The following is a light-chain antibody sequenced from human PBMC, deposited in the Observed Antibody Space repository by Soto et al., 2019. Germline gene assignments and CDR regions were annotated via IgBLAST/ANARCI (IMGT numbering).Light chain of an antibody. J-gene: IGKJ5*01. CDR3: QQRSNWPFT. Sequence: EIVLTQSPAILSLSPGERATLSCRASQSVSSDLAWYQQKPGQAPRLFIYDASSRATGIPARFSGSGSGTDFTLTISSLEPEDLAVYHCQQRSNWPFTFGQGTRLEIK. V-gene: IGKV3-11*01. CDR1: QSVSSD. CDR2: DAS.